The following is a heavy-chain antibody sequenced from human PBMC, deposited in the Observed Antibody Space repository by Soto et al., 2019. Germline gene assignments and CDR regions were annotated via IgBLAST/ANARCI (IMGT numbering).Heavy chain of an antibody. J-gene: IGHJ3*02. CDR2: TSYDGNNK. V-gene: IGHV3-30*18. CDR3: AKVLSVIVADSFDI. Sequence: PGGSLRLSCAASGFTFNNYDMHWVRQSPGKGLEWVAVTSYDGNNKFYADSVKGRFTISRDNSKNTLYLQMNSLSAEDTAVYYCAKVLSVIVADSFDIWGKGTMVTVSS. D-gene: IGHD3-22*01. CDR1: GFTFNNYD.